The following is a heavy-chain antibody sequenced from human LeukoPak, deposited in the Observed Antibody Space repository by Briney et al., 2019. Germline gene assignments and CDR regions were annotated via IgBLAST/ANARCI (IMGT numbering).Heavy chain of an antibody. CDR2: ISGSGGST. V-gene: IGHV3-23*01. CDR1: GFNFFNYN. CDR3: AKGGSGYSYGSGLTDY. D-gene: IGHD5-18*01. Sequence: GGSLRLSCTTSGFNFFNYNMNWVRQAPGKGLEWVSAISGSGGSTYYADSVKGRFTISRDNSKNTLYLQMNSLRAEDTAVYYCAKGGSGYSYGSGLTDYWGQGTLVTVSS. J-gene: IGHJ4*02.